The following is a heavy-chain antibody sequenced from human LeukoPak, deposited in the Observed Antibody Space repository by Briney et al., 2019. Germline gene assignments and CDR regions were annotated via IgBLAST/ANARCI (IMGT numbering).Heavy chain of an antibody. CDR1: GGSFSGYY. V-gene: IGHV4-59*01. J-gene: IGHJ4*02. D-gene: IGHD5-12*01. Sequence: SETLSLTCAVYGGSFSGYYWSWIRQPPGKGLEWIGDIYYSGSTNHNPSLKSRVTISVDTSKNQFSLKLSSVTAADTAVYYCARGHSGYDFYFDYWGQGTLVTVSS. CDR3: ARGHSGYDFYFDY. CDR2: IYYSGST.